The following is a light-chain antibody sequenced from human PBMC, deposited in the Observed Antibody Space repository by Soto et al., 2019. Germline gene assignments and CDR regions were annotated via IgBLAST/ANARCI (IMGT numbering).Light chain of an antibody. CDR2: EVS. J-gene: IGLJ1*01. CDR3: SSYTSSSTRV. V-gene: IGLV2-14*03. Sequence: QSVLTQPASVSGSPGQSITISCTGTSSDVGAYDYVSWYQQHPDKAPKLMIYEVSNRPSGVSNRFSGSRSVNTASLTIYGLNSEDEADYYCSSYTSSSTRVFGTGTKVXVL. CDR1: SSDVGAYDY.